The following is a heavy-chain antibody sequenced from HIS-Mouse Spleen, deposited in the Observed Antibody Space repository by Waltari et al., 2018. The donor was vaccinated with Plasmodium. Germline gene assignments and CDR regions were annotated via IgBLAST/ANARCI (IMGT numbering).Heavy chain of an antibody. CDR1: VGSISSGAYY. CDR2: IYYSGST. J-gene: IGHJ4*02. D-gene: IGHD6-13*01. CDR3: ARSIAATVTFYFDY. Sequence: QVQLQESGPGLVKPSQTLSLTGTVSVGSISSGAYYWSWIRQHPGKGLEWNGYIYYSGSTYYNPSLKSRVTISVDTSKNQFSLKLSSVTAADTAVYYCARSIAATVTFYFDYWGQGTLVTVSS. V-gene: IGHV4-31*03.